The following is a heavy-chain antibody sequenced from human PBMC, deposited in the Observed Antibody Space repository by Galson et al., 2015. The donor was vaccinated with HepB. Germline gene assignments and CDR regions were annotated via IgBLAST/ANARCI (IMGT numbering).Heavy chain of an antibody. CDR3: ARDDFTVSAFDI. V-gene: IGHV3-30-3*01. CDR1: GFTFSSYA. D-gene: IGHD4-17*01. Sequence: SLRLSCAASGFTFSSYAMHWVRQAPGKGLEWVAVISYDGSNKYYADSVKGRFTISRDNSKNTLYLQMNSLRAEDTAVYYCARDDFTVSAFDIWGQGTMVTVSS. CDR2: ISYDGSNK. J-gene: IGHJ3*02.